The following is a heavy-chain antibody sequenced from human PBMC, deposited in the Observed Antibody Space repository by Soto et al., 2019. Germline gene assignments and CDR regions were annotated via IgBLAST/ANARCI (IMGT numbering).Heavy chain of an antibody. V-gene: IGHV3-30*18. Sequence: GGSLRLSCAASGFTFSSYGMHWVRQAPGKGLEWVAVISYDGSNKYYADSVKGRFTISRDNSKNTLYLQMNSLRAEDTAVYYCAKGGYSYGYVVIYYYYYGMDVWGQGTTVTVSS. CDR1: GFTFSSYG. CDR3: AKGGYSYGYVVIYYYYYGMDV. J-gene: IGHJ6*02. D-gene: IGHD5-18*01. CDR2: ISYDGSNK.